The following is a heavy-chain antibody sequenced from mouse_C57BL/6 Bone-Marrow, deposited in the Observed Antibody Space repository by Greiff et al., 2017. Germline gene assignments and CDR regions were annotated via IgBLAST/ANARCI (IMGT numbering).Heavy chain of an antibody. J-gene: IGHJ1*03. Sequence: QVQLQQSGPGLVAPSQSLSITCTVSGFSLTSYGVDWVRQSPGKGLEWLGVIWGVGSTNYNSALKSRLSISKDNSKSQVFLKMNSLQTDDTAMYXCARSYYGSSYWYFDVWGTGTTVTVSS. D-gene: IGHD1-1*01. CDR1: GFSLTSYG. CDR2: IWGVGST. CDR3: ARSYYGSSYWYFDV. V-gene: IGHV2-6*01.